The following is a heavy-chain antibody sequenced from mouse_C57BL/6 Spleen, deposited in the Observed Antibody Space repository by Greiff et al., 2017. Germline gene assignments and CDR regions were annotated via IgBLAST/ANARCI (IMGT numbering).Heavy chain of an antibody. CDR1: GYTFTSYW. V-gene: IGHV1-72*01. Sequence: QVHVKQSGAELVKPGASVKLSCKASGYTFTSYWMHWVKQRPGRGREWIGRIDPNCGGTKYNEKFKSKATLTVDKPSSTAYMQLSSLTSEDSAVYYCARSGDYDDFLFAYWGQGTLVTVSA. J-gene: IGHJ3*01. CDR3: ARSGDYDDFLFAY. CDR2: IDPNCGGT. D-gene: IGHD2-4*01.